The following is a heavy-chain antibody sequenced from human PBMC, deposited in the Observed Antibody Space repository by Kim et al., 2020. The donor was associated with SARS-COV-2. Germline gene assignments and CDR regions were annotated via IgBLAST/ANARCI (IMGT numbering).Heavy chain of an antibody. CDR2: ISSSSSYT. J-gene: IGHJ4*02. Sequence: AGSLRLSCAASALTFSDYDMSWIRQAPGKGLEWVSYISSSSSYTNYADSVKGRFTISRDNAKNSLYLQMNSLRAEDTVVYYCARDPMVTAMADYWGQGTLVTVSS. CDR1: ALTFSDYD. V-gene: IGHV3-11*05. CDR3: ARDPMVTAMADY. D-gene: IGHD2-21*02.